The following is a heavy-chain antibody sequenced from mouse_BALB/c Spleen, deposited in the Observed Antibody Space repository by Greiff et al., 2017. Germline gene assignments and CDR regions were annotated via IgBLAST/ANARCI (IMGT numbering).Heavy chain of an antibody. Sequence: VQLQQSGAELVRPGTSVKVSCKASGYAFTNYLIEWVKQRPGQGLEWIGVSNPGSGGTNYNENFKGKATLTADTSSSTTYLQLSSLTSEDSAVYFCAIERDYDVWFAYWGQGTLVTVSA. J-gene: IGHJ3*01. CDR1: GYAFTNYL. V-gene: IGHV1-54*01. CDR3: AIERDYDVWFAY. CDR2: SNPGSGGT. D-gene: IGHD2-4*01.